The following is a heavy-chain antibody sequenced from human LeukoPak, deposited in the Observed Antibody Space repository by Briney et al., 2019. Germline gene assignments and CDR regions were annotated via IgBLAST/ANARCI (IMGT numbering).Heavy chain of an antibody. D-gene: IGHD1-26*01. Sequence: GGSLRLSCAASGFTFNSYGMHWVRQAPGKGLEWVAVIWYDGSNKYYADSVMGRFTISRDNSKNTLYLQMNSLRAEDTAVYYCARDRSGSYYDYWGQGTLVTVSS. J-gene: IGHJ4*02. CDR1: GFTFNSYG. CDR2: IWYDGSNK. V-gene: IGHV3-33*01. CDR3: ARDRSGSYYDY.